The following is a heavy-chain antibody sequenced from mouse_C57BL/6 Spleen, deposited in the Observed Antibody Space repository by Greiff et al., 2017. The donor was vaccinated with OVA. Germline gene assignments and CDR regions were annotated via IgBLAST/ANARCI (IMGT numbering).Heavy chain of an antibody. CDR3: ARRMVTTGGYYFDY. V-gene: IGHV1-52*01. CDR1: GYTFTSYW. CDR2: IDPSDSET. Sequence: QVQLQQPGAELVRPGSSVKLSCKASGYTFTSYWMHWVKQRPIQGLEWIGNIDPSDSETHYNQKFKDKATLTVDKSSSTAYMQLSSLTSEDSAVYYCARRMVTTGGYYFDYWGQGTTLTVSS. D-gene: IGHD2-2*01. J-gene: IGHJ2*01.